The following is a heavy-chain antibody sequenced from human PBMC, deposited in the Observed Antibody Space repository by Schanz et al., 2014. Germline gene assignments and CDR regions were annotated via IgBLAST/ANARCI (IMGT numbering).Heavy chain of an antibody. CDR2: ISAYNGNT. Sequence: QVQLVQSGAEVRKPGASVKVSCKASGYTFISYGINWVRQAPGQGLEWMGWISAYNGNTNYAQKFQGRVTITADKSTFTAYMDVSSLRSEDTAVYYCASSGAGYSSSWDFDYWGQGTLVTVSS. J-gene: IGHJ4*02. V-gene: IGHV1-18*01. D-gene: IGHD6-13*01. CDR3: ASSGAGYSSSWDFDY. CDR1: GYTFISYG.